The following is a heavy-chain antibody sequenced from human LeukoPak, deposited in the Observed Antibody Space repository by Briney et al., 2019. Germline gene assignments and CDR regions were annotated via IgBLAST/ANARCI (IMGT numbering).Heavy chain of an antibody. J-gene: IGHJ4*02. CDR2: ISAYNGNT. D-gene: IGHD6-6*01. CDR1: GYTFSSYG. V-gene: IGHV1-18*01. Sequence: ASVKVSCKASGYTFSSYGISRVRQAPGQGLGWVGWISAYNGNTNYAQELQGRVTMTTDTSTSTAYMELRSLRSDDTAVYYCARTFSSTWPYYFDYWGQGTLVTVSS. CDR3: ARTFSSTWPYYFDY.